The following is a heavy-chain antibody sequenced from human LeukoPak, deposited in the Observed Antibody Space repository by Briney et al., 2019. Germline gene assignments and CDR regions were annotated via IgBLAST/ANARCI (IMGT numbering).Heavy chain of an antibody. J-gene: IGHJ4*02. CDR2: ISSSSSYI. CDR1: GFTFSSYS. CDR3: ARDGYWGVGLGYFDY. V-gene: IGHV3-21*01. Sequence: GGSLRLSCAASGFTFSSYSMNWVRQAPGKGLEWVSSISSSSSYIYYADSVKGRFTISRDNAKNSLYLQMNNLRAEDTAVYDCARDGYWGVGLGYFDYWGQGTLVTVSS. D-gene: IGHD5-12*01.